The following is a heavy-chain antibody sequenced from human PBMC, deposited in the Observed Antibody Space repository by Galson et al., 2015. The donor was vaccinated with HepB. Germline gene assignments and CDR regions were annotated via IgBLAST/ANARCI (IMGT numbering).Heavy chain of an antibody. CDR2: IYYSGST. D-gene: IGHD3-16*01. J-gene: IGHJ4*02. CDR1: GGSISSGGYY. V-gene: IGHV4-31*03. Sequence: TLSLTCTVSGGSISSGGYYWSWIRQHPGKGLEWIGYIYYSGSTYYNPSLKSRVTISVDTSKNQFSLKLSSVTAADTAVYYCARSDGGLPVDYWGQGTLVTVSS. CDR3: ARSDGGLPVDY.